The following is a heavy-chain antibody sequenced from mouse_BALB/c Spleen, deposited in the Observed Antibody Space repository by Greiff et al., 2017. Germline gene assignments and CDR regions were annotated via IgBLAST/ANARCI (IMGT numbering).Heavy chain of an antibody. CDR3: AREESDYGSWFAY. J-gene: IGHJ3*01. Sequence: QVQLQQSGPELVKPGASVKMSCKASGYTFTDYVISWVKQRTGQGLEWIGEIYPGSGSTYYNEKFKGKATLTADKSSNTAYMQLSSLTSEDSAVYFCAREESDYGSWFAYWGQGTLVTVSA. V-gene: IGHV1-77*01. CDR1: GYTFTDYV. D-gene: IGHD2-2*01. CDR2: IYPGSGST.